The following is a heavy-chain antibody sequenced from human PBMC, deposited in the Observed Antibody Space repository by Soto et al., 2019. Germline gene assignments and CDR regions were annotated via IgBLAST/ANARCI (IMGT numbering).Heavy chain of an antibody. CDR3: ARVSVVVVGKIDY. CDR1: GGSFSGYY. V-gene: IGHV4-34*01. CDR2: INHSGST. D-gene: IGHD2-15*01. J-gene: IGHJ4*02. Sequence: SETLSLTCAVYGGSFSGYYWSWIRQPPGKGLEWIGEINHSGSTNYNPSLKSRVTISVDTSKNQFSLKLSSVTAADTAVYYCARVSVVVVGKIDYWGQGTLVTVSS.